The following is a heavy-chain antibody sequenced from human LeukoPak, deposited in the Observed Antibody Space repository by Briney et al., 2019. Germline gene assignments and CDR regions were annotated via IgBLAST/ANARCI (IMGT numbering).Heavy chain of an antibody. CDR3: ARVWGIAVAGSRNWFDP. J-gene: IGHJ5*02. Sequence: GASVKVSCEASGGTFSSYAISWVRQAPGQGLEWMGGIIPIFGTANYAQKFQGRVTITADESTSTAYMELSSLRSEDTAVYYCARVWGIAVAGSRNWFDPWGQGTLVTVSS. CDR1: GGTFSSYA. CDR2: IIPIFGTA. V-gene: IGHV1-69*13. D-gene: IGHD6-19*01.